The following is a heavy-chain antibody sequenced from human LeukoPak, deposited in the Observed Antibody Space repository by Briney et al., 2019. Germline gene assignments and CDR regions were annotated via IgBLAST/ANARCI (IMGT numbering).Heavy chain of an antibody. J-gene: IGHJ4*02. Sequence: SETLSLTCTVSGGSISSGDYYWSWIRQPPGKGLEWIGYIYYSGSTYYNPSLKSRVTMSVDTSKNQFSLKLSSVTAADTAMYYCTREAGNTQYFDYWGQGTLVTVSS. V-gene: IGHV4-30-4*01. D-gene: IGHD1-1*01. CDR1: GGSISSGDYY. CDR3: TREAGNTQYFDY. CDR2: IYYSGST.